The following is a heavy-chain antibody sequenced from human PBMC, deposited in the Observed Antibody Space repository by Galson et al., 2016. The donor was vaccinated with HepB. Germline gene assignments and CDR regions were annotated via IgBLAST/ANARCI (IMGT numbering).Heavy chain of an antibody. CDR3: AKTDILPGYSAFDY. J-gene: IGHJ4*02. CDR1: GFTFSNYP. V-gene: IGHV3-30*18. CDR2: ISYDGSHK. D-gene: IGHD3-9*01. Sequence: SLRLSCAASGFTFSNYPIHWVRQAPGKGLEWVAVISYDGSHKYYAASVEGRFPISRDNSKNTLSLQMNSRRAEDTAVYYCAKTDILPGYSAFDYWGQGTLVTVSS.